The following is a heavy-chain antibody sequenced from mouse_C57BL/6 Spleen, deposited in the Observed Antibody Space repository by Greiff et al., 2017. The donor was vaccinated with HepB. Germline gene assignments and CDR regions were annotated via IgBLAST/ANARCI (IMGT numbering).Heavy chain of an antibody. J-gene: IGHJ2*01. V-gene: IGHV1-22*01. CDR3: AREGGTWDY. Sequence: VQLKESGPELVKPGASVKMSCKASGYTFTDYNMHWVKQSHGKSLEWIGYINPNNGGTSYNQKFKGKATLTVNKSSSTAYMELRSLTSEDSAVYYCAREGGTWDYWGQGTTLTVSS. CDR2: INPNNGGT. CDR1: GYTFTDYN. D-gene: IGHD3-3*01.